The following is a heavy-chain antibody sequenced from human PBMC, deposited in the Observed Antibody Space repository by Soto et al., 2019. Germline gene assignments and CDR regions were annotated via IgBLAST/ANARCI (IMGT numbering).Heavy chain of an antibody. J-gene: IGHJ4*02. D-gene: IGHD3-22*01. Sequence: SVKVSCKASGYTFATYGFSWVRQAPGQGLEWMGGIIPIFGTANYAQKFQGRVTITADESTSTAYMELSSLRSEDTAVYYCASDGETYYYDSSGYYFAYWGQGTLVTVSS. V-gene: IGHV1-69*13. CDR3: ASDGETYYYDSSGYYFAY. CDR1: GYTFATYG. CDR2: IIPIFGTA.